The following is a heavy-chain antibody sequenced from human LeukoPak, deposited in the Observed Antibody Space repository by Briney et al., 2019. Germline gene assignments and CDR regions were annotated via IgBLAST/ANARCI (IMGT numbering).Heavy chain of an antibody. CDR3: APSSSWGTYGVFDF. Sequence: ASVKVSCKASGYTFTGYYTHWVRQAPGQGLEWMGWMNTNSGGSKYSQKFQGRVTMTRDTSISTAYLDLNRLRSDDTAVYYCAPSSSWGTYGVFDFWGQGTMVTVSS. CDR1: GYTFTGYY. CDR2: MNTNSGGS. D-gene: IGHD3-16*01. J-gene: IGHJ3*01. V-gene: IGHV1-2*02.